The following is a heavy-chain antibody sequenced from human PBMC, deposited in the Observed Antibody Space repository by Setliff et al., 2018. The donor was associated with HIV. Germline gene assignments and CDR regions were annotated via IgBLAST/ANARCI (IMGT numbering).Heavy chain of an antibody. D-gene: IGHD1-26*01. V-gene: IGHV1-18*01. J-gene: IGHJ4*02. CDR3: ASDSPLIVGAARVYFDY. Sequence: VASVKVSCKASGYTFTNYGFSWVRQAPGQGLEWMGWISAYNGNTNYAQKLQGRVTMTTDPSTSTAYMELRSLRSDDTAVYYCASDSPLIVGAARVYFDYWGQGTLVTVSS. CDR1: GYTFTNYG. CDR2: ISAYNGNT.